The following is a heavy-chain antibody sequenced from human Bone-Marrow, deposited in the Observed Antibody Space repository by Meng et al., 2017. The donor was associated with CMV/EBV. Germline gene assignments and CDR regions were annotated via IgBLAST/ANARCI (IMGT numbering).Heavy chain of an antibody. CDR1: GFTFNNFA. V-gene: IGHV3-23*03. CDR3: AKDLHGYSYGSYYFDY. J-gene: IGHJ4*02. D-gene: IGHD5-18*01. Sequence: GESLKISCAASGFTFNNFAMSWVRQAPGKGLEWVSLIYTGGTSTFHADSVKGRFAISRDNSKNTLYLQMTSLRAEDTAVYYCAKDLHGYSYGSYYFDYWGQGTLVTVSS. CDR2: IYTGGTST.